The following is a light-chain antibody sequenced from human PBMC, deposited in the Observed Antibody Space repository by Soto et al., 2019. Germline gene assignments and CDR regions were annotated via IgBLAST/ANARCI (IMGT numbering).Light chain of an antibody. Sequence: QSVLTQPASVSGSPGQSITISCTGTSSDVGGYNFVSWYQHHPGKAPKLMIYEVSNRSSGVSNRFSGSKSGNTASLTISGLQAEDEADYYCNSYTSTNTLVFGTGTKVTVL. J-gene: IGLJ1*01. V-gene: IGLV2-14*01. CDR2: EVS. CDR3: NSYTSTNTLV. CDR1: SSDVGGYNF.